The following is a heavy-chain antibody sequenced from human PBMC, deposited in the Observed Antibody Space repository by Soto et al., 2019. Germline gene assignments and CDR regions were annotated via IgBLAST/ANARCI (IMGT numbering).Heavy chain of an antibody. CDR1: GFTFSSYA. Sequence: GGSLRLSCAASGFTFSSYAMSWVRQAPGKGLEWVSAISGSGGSTYYADSVKGRFTISRDNSKNTLYLQMNSLRAEDTAVYYCAKDLAWGVVPAAPGNYWGQGTLVTVSS. J-gene: IGHJ4*02. CDR2: ISGSGGST. D-gene: IGHD2-2*01. CDR3: AKDLAWGVVPAAPGNY. V-gene: IGHV3-23*01.